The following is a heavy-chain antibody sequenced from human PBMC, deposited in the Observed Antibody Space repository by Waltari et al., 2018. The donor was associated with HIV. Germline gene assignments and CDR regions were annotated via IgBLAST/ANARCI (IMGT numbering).Heavy chain of an antibody. J-gene: IGHJ4*02. CDR2: MYNSGTT. CDR3: ARRGDGFNQHARLDH. D-gene: IGHD2-2*01. CDR1: GGSITRNDFY. V-gene: IGHV4-39*01. Sequence: QLHLQESGPGLVKPSETLALTCTVSGGSITRNDFYWGWIRQPPGEGLEWIGLMYNSGTTDYNPSLKSRVSMSRDTSKNRFALRLHSVTAADTAIYYCARRGDGFNQHARLDHWGPGTLVTVSS.